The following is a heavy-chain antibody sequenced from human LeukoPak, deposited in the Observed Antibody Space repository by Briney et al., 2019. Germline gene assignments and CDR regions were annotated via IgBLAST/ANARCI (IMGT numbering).Heavy chain of an antibody. CDR1: GYTFTDYD. CDR2: INTNTGNP. CDR3: ARVTDSGREYYFDY. D-gene: IGHD1-26*01. Sequence: ASVKVSCKASGYTFTDYDMHWVRQAPGQGLEWMGWINTNTGNPTYAQGFTGRFVFSLDTSVSTAYLQISSLKAEDTAVYYCARVTDSGREYYFDYWGQGTLVTVSS. J-gene: IGHJ4*02. V-gene: IGHV7-4-1*02.